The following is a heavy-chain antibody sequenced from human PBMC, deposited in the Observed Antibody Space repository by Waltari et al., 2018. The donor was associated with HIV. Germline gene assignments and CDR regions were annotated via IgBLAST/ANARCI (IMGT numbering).Heavy chain of an antibody. J-gene: IGHJ5*02. Sequence: QVQLVQSGAEVKKPGASVKVSCKASGYTLTGYYIHRVRQAPGQGLEWMGWINPNSGGTNYAQKFQGRVTMTRDTSISTAYMELSRLRSDDTAVYYCARDTPDAYYYDTSGYWSWGQGTLVTVSS. CDR3: ARDTPDAYYYDTSGYWS. D-gene: IGHD3-22*01. V-gene: IGHV1-2*02. CDR2: INPNSGGT. CDR1: GYTLTGYY.